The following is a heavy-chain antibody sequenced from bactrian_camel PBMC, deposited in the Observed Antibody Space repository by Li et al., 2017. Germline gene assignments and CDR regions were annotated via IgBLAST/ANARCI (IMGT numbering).Heavy chain of an antibody. J-gene: IGHJ4*01. D-gene: IGHD3*01. CDR2: LDSDGDI. V-gene: IGHV3S1*01. Sequence: HVQLVESGGDSVETGGSLRLTCQASGSSVNCMAWFRQVPGQEREAVASLDSDGDIEYADFVKGRFTISKDNTKNTLYLQMDSLKSDDTAVYYCAMRLGTYWNDKCEVAHWGQGTQVTVS. CDR3: AMRLGTYWNDKCEVAH. CDR1: GSSVNC.